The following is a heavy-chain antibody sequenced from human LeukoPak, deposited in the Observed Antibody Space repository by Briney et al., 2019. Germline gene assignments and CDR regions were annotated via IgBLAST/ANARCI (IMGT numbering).Heavy chain of an antibody. CDR1: GYTFTSLD. CDR2: MNPKNGNT. CDR3: ARGYDCSGYYYEGNWFDP. Sequence: ASVKVSCKTSGYTFTSLDISWVRQANGQGLEWLGWMNPKNGNTGYAQKFQGRVTMTRDTSISTAYMELSRLRSDDTAVYYCARGYDCSGYYYEGNWFDPWGQGTLVTVSS. V-gene: IGHV1-8*02. D-gene: IGHD3-22*01. J-gene: IGHJ5*02.